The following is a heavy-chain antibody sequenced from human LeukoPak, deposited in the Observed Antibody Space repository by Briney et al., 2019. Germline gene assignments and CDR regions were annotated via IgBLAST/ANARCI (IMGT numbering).Heavy chain of an antibody. D-gene: IGHD4-23*01. J-gene: IGHJ3*02. CDR1: GFTFKTYW. CDR3: ARDLKGPVNDVFDM. CDR2: SNSDGSST. Sequence: GGSLRLSSAASGFTFKTYWMHWVRQAPGKGLVWVSHSNSDGSSTSYADSVRGRFTISRDNAKNTLYLQMNSLRAEDTAVYYCARDLKGPVNDVFDMWGQGTMVTVSS. V-gene: IGHV3-74*01.